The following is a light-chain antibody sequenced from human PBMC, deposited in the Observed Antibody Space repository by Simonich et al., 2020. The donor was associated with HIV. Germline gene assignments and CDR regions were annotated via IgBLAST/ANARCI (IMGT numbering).Light chain of an antibody. CDR2: DAS. CDR3: QQYGSSPTWT. CDR1: QSVSSNY. Sequence: EIVLTQSPGTLSMSPGERATLSCRASQSVSSNYLAWFQQKPGLAPRLLIYDASRRATGIPDRFSGSGSGTDFTLTISRLEPEDFAVYYCQQYGSSPTWTFGQGTKVEIK. J-gene: IGKJ1*01. V-gene: IGKV3D-20*01.